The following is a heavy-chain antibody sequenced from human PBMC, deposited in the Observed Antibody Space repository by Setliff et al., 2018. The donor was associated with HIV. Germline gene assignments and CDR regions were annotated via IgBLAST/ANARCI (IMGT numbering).Heavy chain of an antibody. CDR3: ARGNRDGFIPFEH. J-gene: IGHJ4*02. D-gene: IGHD5-12*01. Sequence: GASVKVSCKASGYTFTNYDINWVRQAPGQGLELVGWLNPNSGHTAFSQKSQGRLTLTGNTPLTTAYMQLSGLTSEDTAVYFCARGNRDGFIPFEHWGQGTLVTVSS. CDR2: LNPNSGHT. V-gene: IGHV1-8*02. CDR1: GYTFTNYD.